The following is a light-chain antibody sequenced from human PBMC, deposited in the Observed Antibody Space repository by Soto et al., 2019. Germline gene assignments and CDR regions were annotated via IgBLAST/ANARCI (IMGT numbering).Light chain of an antibody. Sequence: DIQLTPSPSSLSASVGARATISCRASQNINNSLNWYQQKPGKAHKLLIYGASGLQGGVTFRFSGSGAGADFTLTISSLQLEDFATSYCQESYSFPYTFGQGTKLDI. J-gene: IGKJ2*01. CDR2: GAS. CDR3: QESYSFPYT. CDR1: QNINNS. V-gene: IGKV1-39*01.